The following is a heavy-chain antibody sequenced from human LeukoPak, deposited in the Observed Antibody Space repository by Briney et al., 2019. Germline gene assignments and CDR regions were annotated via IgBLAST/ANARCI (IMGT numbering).Heavy chain of an antibody. CDR2: IYYSGST. J-gene: IGHJ3*02. V-gene: IGHV4-59*01. CDR1: GGSISSYY. CDR3: ARASPYGDYVNAFDI. Sequence: SGTLSLTCNVSGGSISSYYWSWIRQPPGKGLEWMGYIYYSGSTNCNPSLKSRVTISVDTSKNQFSLKLTSVTAADTAVYYCARASPYGDYVNAFDIWGQGTMVTVSS. D-gene: IGHD4-17*01.